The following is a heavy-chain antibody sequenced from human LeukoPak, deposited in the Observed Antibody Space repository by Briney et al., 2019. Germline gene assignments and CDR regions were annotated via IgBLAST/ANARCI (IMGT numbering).Heavy chain of an antibody. CDR3: ARWGLGSNWDVFDY. D-gene: IGHD1-1*01. V-gene: IGHV4-61*02. Sequence: SATLSLTCTVSGGSISSGSYYWSWIRQPAGKGLEWIGRIYTSGSTNYNPSLKSRVTISIDTSKNQFSLKLNSVTAADTAVYYCARWGLGSNWDVFDYWGQGTLVTVSS. CDR1: GGSISSGSYY. J-gene: IGHJ4*02. CDR2: IYTSGST.